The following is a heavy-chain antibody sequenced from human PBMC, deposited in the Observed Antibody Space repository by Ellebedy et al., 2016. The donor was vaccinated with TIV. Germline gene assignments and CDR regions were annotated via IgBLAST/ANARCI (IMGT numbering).Heavy chain of an antibody. CDR1: GGSVSSTRYY. CDR3: ARDPALPRGRFDT. V-gene: IGHV4-39*07. J-gene: IGHJ5*02. Sequence: MPSETLSLTCSVSGGSVSSTRYYWAWIRQPPGKGLAWIGSIYYSGSAYYNPSLKSRVTVSVDTSKNQFSLNLSSVTAADTAVYYCARDPALPRGRFDTWGQGTLVTVSS. CDR2: IYYSGSA.